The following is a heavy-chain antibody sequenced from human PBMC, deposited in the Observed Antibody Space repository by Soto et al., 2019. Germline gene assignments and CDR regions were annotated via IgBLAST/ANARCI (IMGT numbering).Heavy chain of an antibody. CDR2: INHSGST. J-gene: IGHJ4*02. CDR1: GGSFSGYS. CDR3: ARGSGGGTAIN. D-gene: IGHD2-21*02. V-gene: IGHV4-34*01. Sequence: QVQLQQWGAGLLKPSETLSLTCAVYGGSFSGYSWCWLRQPPGKGLEWIGEINHSGSTNYNPSLKSRVAISVDTSKNQFSLKLSSVTAADTAVDYCARGSGGGTAINGGQGTLVTVSS.